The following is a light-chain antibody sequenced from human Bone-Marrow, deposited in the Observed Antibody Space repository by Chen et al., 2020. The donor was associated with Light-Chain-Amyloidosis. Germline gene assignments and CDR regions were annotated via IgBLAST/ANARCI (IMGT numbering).Light chain of an antibody. CDR3: QEGSYWPQYT. V-gene: IGKV3-11*01. Sequence: IVLTQSPATLSFSPGERATTSCRASQSIQYSLAWYHQNGGQAPRLLIYDTSNRATGTPARCSGSGSGTDVTRTSSSLEPEDFAVYYCQEGSYWPQYTFGQGTKLEIK. J-gene: IGKJ2*01. CDR2: DTS. CDR1: QSIQYS.